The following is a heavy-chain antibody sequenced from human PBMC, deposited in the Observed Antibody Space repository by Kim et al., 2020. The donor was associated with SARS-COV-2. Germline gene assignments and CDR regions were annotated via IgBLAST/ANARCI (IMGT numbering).Heavy chain of an antibody. D-gene: IGHD3-3*01. Sequence: SETLSLTCTVSGGSISSSSYYWGWIRQPPGKGLEWIGSIYYSGSTYYNPSLKSRVTISVDTSKNQFSLKLSSVTAADTAVYYCARHLIFVGGYPLGDWFDPWGQGTLVTVSS. CDR1: GGSISSSSYY. J-gene: IGHJ5*02. CDR3: ARHLIFVGGYPLGDWFDP. V-gene: IGHV4-39*01. CDR2: IYYSGST.